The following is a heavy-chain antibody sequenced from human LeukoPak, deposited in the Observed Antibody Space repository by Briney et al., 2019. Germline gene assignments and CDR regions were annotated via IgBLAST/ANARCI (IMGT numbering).Heavy chain of an antibody. J-gene: IGHJ4*02. CDR1: GFTFSSFG. D-gene: IGHD2-21*02. V-gene: IGHV3-23*01. Sequence: GGSLRLSCAASGFTFSSFGMSWVRQAPGKGLEWVSRISATGGSTHYADSVKGRFTISRDNSKNTLYLQMNSLRAEDTAVYYCAKRHCGGDCYSDYWGQGTLVTVSS. CDR2: ISATGGST. CDR3: AKRHCGGDCYSDY.